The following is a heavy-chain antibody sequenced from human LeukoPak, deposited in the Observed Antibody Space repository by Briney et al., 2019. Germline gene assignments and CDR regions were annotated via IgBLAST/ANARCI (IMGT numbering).Heavy chain of an antibody. CDR1: GLTFRSYG. J-gene: IGHJ4*02. CDR3: ARSVDCSSTSCYIGGDY. V-gene: IGHV3-23*01. Sequence: GGSLRLSCEGSGLTFRSYGMNWVRQAPGKGLEWVSLISGSGGSTYYADSVRGRFTISRDNSRNTLYLQMNSLRAEDTAVYYCARSVDCSSTSCYIGGDYWGQGTLVTVSS. D-gene: IGHD2-2*02. CDR2: ISGSGGST.